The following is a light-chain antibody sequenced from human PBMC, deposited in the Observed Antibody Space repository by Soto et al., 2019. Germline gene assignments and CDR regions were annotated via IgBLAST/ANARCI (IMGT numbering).Light chain of an antibody. Sequence: QSVLTQPPSVSGAPGQTVTISCTGSSSNIGAGYDVSWYQQLPGTAPKLLIFGDTNRPSGVPDRFSGSHSGASASLAISGLQAEDEGDYYCQSYASSLSGSVFGGGTKVTVL. CDR2: GDT. CDR1: SSNIGAGYD. V-gene: IGLV1-40*01. J-gene: IGLJ3*02. CDR3: QSYASSLSGSV.